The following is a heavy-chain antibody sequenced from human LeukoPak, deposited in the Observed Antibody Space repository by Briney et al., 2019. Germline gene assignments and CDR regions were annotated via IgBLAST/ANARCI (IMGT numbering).Heavy chain of an antibody. CDR1: GCSISSSSYY. CDR3: ARVPDGYNRGPFDC. CDR2: IYYSGST. J-gene: IGHJ4*02. V-gene: IGHV4-39*07. Sequence: SETLSLTCTVSGCSISSSSYYWGWIRQPPGKGLEWIGSIYYSGSTSQNPSLTSRVTISVDTSKNQFSLKLSSVTAADTAVYFCARVPDGYNRGPFDCWGQGTLVTVSS. D-gene: IGHD2-21*02.